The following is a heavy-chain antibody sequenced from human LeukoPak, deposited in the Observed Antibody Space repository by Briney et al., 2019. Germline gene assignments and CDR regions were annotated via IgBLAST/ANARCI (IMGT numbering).Heavy chain of an antibody. CDR2: IIPILGLA. V-gene: IGHV1-69*04. D-gene: IGHD1-14*01. Sequence: SVNVSFKASGGTFSSYAITWVRQAPGQGLEWMGRIIPILGLANYTQNFQGRVTLTADKSTSTAYMELGSLRSEDTAVYYCARAPAGMDVWGQGTTVTVSS. J-gene: IGHJ6*02. CDR3: ARAPAGMDV. CDR1: GGTFSSYA.